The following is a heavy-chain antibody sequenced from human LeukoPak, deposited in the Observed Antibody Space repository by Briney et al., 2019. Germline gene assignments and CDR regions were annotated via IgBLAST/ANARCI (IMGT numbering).Heavy chain of an antibody. Sequence: PGGSLRLSCAASGLTFSGSAMHWVRQASGKGLEWVGRIKSKTDGGTTDYAAPVKGRFTISRDDSKNTLYLQMNSLKTEDTAVYYCTTIGATMIVAYLDAFDIWGQGTMVTVSS. V-gene: IGHV3-15*01. CDR2: IKSKTDGGTT. J-gene: IGHJ3*02. D-gene: IGHD3-22*01. CDR3: TTIGATMIVAYLDAFDI. CDR1: GLTFSGSA.